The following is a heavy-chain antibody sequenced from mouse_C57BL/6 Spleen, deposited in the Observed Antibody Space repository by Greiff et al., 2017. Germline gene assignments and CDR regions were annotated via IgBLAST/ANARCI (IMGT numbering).Heavy chain of an antibody. CDR2: IHPNSGST. Sequence: VKLQQPGAELVKPGASVKLSCKASGYTFTSYWMHWVKQRPGQGLEWIGMIHPNSGSTNYNEKFKSKATLTVDKSSSTAYMQLSSLKSDDSAVYYCARERVHFGDWGQVATLTVSS. V-gene: IGHV1-64*01. CDR1: GYTFTSYW. J-gene: IGHJ2*01. CDR3: ARERVHFGD.